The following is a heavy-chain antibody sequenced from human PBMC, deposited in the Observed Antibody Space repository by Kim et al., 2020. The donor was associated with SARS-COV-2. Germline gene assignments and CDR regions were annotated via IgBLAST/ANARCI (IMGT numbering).Heavy chain of an antibody. CDR3: AKGVEIVVVTAFGY. J-gene: IGHJ4*02. D-gene: IGHD2-21*02. Sequence: ADSVKGRFTISRDNSKNTLYLQMNSLRAEDTAVYYCAKGVEIVVVTAFGYWGQGTLVTVSS. V-gene: IGHV3-23*01.